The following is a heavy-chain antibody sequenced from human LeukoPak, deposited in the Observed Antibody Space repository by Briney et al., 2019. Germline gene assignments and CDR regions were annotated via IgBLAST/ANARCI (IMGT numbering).Heavy chain of an antibody. CDR1: GFTFSSYW. V-gene: IGHV3-74*01. D-gene: IGHD3-22*01. Sequence: GGSLRLSCAASGFTFSSYWMHWVRQAPGKGLVWVSRINSDGSSTSYADSVKGRFTISRDNSKNTLYLQMNSLRAEDTAVYCCAKALASSGNRHPSDYWGQGTLVSVSS. CDR3: AKALASSGNRHPSDY. CDR2: INSDGSST. J-gene: IGHJ4*02.